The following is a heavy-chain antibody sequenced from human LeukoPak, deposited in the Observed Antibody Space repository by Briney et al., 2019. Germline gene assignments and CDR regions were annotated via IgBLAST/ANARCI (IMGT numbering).Heavy chain of an antibody. D-gene: IGHD6-13*01. V-gene: IGHV3-43*02. CDR2: ISGDGGST. CDR3: AKDGSSSSPFDY. Sequence: GSLRLSCAASGFTFDDYAMHWVRQTPGKGLEWVSLISGDGGSTYYADSVKGRFTISRDNSKNSLYLQMNSLRTEDTALYYCAKDGSSSSPFDYWGQGTLVTVSS. J-gene: IGHJ4*02. CDR1: GFTFDDYA.